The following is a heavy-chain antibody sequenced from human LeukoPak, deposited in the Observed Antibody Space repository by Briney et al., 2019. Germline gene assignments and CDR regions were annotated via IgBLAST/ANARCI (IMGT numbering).Heavy chain of an antibody. D-gene: IGHD1-26*01. CDR2: INPNSGGT. V-gene: IGHV1-2*06. Sequence: ASVKDSCMASGYTFTSYGISWVRQAPGRGLEWMGRINPNSGGTNYAQKFQGRVTMTRDTSISTDYMELSRLRSDDTAVYYCARELLQENFDYWGQGTLVTVSS. CDR3: ARELLQENFDY. CDR1: GYTFTSYG. J-gene: IGHJ4*02.